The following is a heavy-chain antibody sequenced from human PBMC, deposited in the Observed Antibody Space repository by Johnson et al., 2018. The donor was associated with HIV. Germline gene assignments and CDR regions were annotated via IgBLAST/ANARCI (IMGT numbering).Heavy chain of an antibody. V-gene: IGHV3-73*01. CDR2: IRSKANSYAT. J-gene: IGHJ3*02. CDR1: GFNFGAYG. Sequence: VQLVESGGGVVQPGGSLRLSCVASGFNFGAYGMNWVRQAPGKGLEWVGHIRSKANSYATTYAASVKGRFTISRDDSKNTLYLQMNSLRAEDTAVYYCAKRGDSSGDAFDIWGQGTMVTVSS. CDR3: AKRGDSSGDAFDI. D-gene: IGHD6-25*01.